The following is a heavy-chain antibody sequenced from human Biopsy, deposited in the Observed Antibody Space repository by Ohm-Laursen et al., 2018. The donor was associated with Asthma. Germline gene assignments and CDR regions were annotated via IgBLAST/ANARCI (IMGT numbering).Heavy chain of an antibody. CDR1: GGSISSGAYY. CDR3: ARRGGVRRYFDY. D-gene: IGHD3-16*01. J-gene: IGHJ4*02. Sequence: SETLSLTCIVSGGSISSGAYYWSWVRQPPGKGLEWIGYIYYIGSTYYNPPLKSRVAISLDTSKNQFSLKLSSVTAADTAVYFCARRGGVRRYFDYWGQGTLVTVSS. CDR2: IYYIGST. V-gene: IGHV4-30-4*01.